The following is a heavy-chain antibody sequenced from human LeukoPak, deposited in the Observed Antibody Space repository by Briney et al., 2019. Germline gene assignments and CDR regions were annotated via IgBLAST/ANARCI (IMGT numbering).Heavy chain of an antibody. V-gene: IGHV3-66*01. J-gene: IGHJ4*02. CDR1: GFTVSSNY. Sequence: GGSLRLSCAASGFTVSSNYMSWVRQAPGKGLEWVSVIYSGGSTYYADSVKGRFTISRDNSKNALYLQMNSLRAKDTAVYYCARAVKGIFDYWGQGTLVTVSS. CDR3: ARAVKGIFDY. D-gene: IGHD4-17*01. CDR2: IYSGGST.